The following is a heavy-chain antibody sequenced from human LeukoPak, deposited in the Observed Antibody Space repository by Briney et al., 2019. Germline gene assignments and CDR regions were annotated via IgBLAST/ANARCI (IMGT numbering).Heavy chain of an antibody. CDR2: ISWNSGSI. CDR3: ARDQGAAAEFDY. J-gene: IGHJ4*02. Sequence: PGRSLRLSCAASGFTFDDYAMHWVRQAPGKGLEWVSGISWNSGSIGYADSVKGRFTISRDNAKNTLYLQMNSLRAEDTAVYYCARDQGAAAEFDYWGQGTLVTVSS. CDR1: GFTFDDYA. D-gene: IGHD6-13*01. V-gene: IGHV3-9*01.